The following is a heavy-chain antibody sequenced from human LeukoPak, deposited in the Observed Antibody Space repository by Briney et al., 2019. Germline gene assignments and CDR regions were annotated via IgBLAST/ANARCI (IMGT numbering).Heavy chain of an antibody. CDR3: AITYYYDSSGYYPFDY. Sequence: GSSVKVSCKASGGTFSSYAISWVRQAPVQGLAWMGGIIPIFGTANYAQKFQGRVTITTDESTSTAYMELSSLRSEDTAVYYCAITYYYDSSGYYPFDYWGQGTLVTVSS. CDR2: IIPIFGTA. J-gene: IGHJ4*02. CDR1: GGTFSSYA. D-gene: IGHD3-22*01. V-gene: IGHV1-69*05.